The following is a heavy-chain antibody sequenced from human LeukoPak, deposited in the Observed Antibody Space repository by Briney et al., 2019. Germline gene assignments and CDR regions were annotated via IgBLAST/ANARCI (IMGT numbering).Heavy chain of an antibody. Sequence: GGSLRLSCAASGFTFSSYAMSWVRQAPGKGLEWVSAISGSGGSTYYADSVKGRFTISRDNFKNTPYLQMNSLRAEDTAVYYCAKDMLYVGATEDPNWFDPWGQGTLVTVSS. CDR3: AKDMLYVGATEDPNWFDP. CDR1: GFTFSSYA. D-gene: IGHD1-26*01. V-gene: IGHV3-23*01. J-gene: IGHJ5*02. CDR2: ISGSGGST.